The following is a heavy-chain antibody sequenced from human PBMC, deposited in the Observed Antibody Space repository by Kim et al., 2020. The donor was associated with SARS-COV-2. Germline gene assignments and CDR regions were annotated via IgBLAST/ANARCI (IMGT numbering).Heavy chain of an antibody. D-gene: IGHD6-13*01. Sequence: YAAPVKGRFTISRDDSKNTLYLQMNSLKTEDTAVYYCTTDSGYSSSWYNYWGQGTLVTVSS. V-gene: IGHV3-15*01. J-gene: IGHJ4*02. CDR3: TTDSGYSSSWYNY.